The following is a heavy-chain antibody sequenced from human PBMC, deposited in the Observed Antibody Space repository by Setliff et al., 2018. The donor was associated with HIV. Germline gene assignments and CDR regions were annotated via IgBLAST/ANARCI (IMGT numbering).Heavy chain of an antibody. CDR1: GFTFSDYY. CDR3: ASLAVEGCYYMDV. D-gene: IGHD6-19*01. V-gene: IGHV3-11*06. Sequence: PGGSLRLSCAASGFTFSDYYMSWIRQAPGKGLEWVSYISSSSSSYTNYADSVKGRFTISRDNAKNSLYLQMNSLRAEDTAVYYCASLAVEGCYYMDVWGKGTTVTVSS. J-gene: IGHJ6*03. CDR2: ISSSSSSYT.